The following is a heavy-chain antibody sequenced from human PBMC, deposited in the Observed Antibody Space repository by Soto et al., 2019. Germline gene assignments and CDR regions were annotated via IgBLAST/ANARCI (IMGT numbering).Heavy chain of an antibody. CDR3: TTDLGNYDFWSGYYYYYMDV. V-gene: IGHV3-15*01. CDR1: GFTFSNAW. Sequence: RGSLRLSCAASGFTFSNAWMSWVRQAPGKGLEWVGRIKSKTDGGTTDYAAPVKGRFTISRDDSKNTLYLQMNSLKTEDTAVYYCTTDLGNYDFWSGYYYYYMDVWGKGTTVTVSS. J-gene: IGHJ6*03. CDR2: IKSKTDGGTT. D-gene: IGHD3-3*01.